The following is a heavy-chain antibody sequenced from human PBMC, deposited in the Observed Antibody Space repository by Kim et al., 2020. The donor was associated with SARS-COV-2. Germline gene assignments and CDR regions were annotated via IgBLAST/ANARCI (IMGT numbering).Heavy chain of an antibody. CDR3: ARRPYSSSEGDWFDP. Sequence: PSLTSRVTISVDKSKNQFSLKLGSVTAADTAVYYCARRPYSSSEGDWFDPWGQGTLVTVSS. D-gene: IGHD6-13*01. V-gene: IGHV4-4*02. J-gene: IGHJ5*02.